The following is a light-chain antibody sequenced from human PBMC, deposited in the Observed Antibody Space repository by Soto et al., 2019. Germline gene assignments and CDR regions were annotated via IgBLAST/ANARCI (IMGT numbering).Light chain of an antibody. CDR3: QQFHNWPRT. CDR2: GAS. V-gene: IGKV3-15*01. J-gene: IGKJ1*01. CDR1: QSMGSN. Sequence: EIVMTQSPATMSVSPGDRATLSCRASQSMGSNVAWYQQKPGQAPRLLIYGASTRAAGIPARFSGSGSGTEFTLIITSLQSEDFAVYYCQQFHNWPRTFGQGTKVDIK.